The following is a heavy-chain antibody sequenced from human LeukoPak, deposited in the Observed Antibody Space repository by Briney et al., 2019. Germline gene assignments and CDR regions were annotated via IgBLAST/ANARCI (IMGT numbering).Heavy chain of an antibody. J-gene: IGHJ6*03. D-gene: IGHD1-26*01. V-gene: IGHV4-38-2*02. CDR2: IYHTGRT. Sequence: PSETLSLTCTVSRYSISSGYYWGWIRQPPGKGLEWIGNIYHTGRTYYNPSLKSRVTISVDTSKNQFSLKLSSVTAADTAVYYCARDLRGGSYYDYYYYMDVWGKGTTVTISS. CDR3: ARDLRGGSYYDYYYYMDV. CDR1: RYSISSGYY.